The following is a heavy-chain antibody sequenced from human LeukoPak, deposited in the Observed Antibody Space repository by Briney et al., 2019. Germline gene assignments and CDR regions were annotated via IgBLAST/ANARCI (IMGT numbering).Heavy chain of an antibody. V-gene: IGHV3-74*01. CDR3: ARGIGTFDY. CDR2: INDDGSST. Sequence: GGSLRLSCAASGFTFSTYWMHWVRQAPGKGLVWVSRINDDGSSTTYADSVKGRFTISRDNAKNTVYLQMNSLRAEDTAVHYCARGIGTFDYWGQGTLVTVSS. CDR1: GFTFSTYW. J-gene: IGHJ4*02. D-gene: IGHD1-7*01.